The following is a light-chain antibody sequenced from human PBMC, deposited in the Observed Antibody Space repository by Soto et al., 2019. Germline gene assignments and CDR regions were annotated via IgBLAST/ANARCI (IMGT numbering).Light chain of an antibody. V-gene: IGKV3-15*01. Sequence: EIVLTQSPGTLSLSPGERATLSCRASQSVSTNLAWFQQKPGQTPRLLFNGASTRATGIPARFTGSGSGTEFILTISSLQSEDFGVYYCQQYDIWPPTFGQGTKVDIK. J-gene: IGKJ1*01. CDR1: QSVSTN. CDR3: QQYDIWPPT. CDR2: GAS.